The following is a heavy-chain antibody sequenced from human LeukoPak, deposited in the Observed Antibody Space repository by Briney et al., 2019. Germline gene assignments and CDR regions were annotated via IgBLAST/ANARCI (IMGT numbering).Heavy chain of an antibody. CDR3: ASLPGAYCSGGCRSPPP. CDR2: IYYSGST. V-gene: IGHV4-39*01. J-gene: IGHJ5*02. Sequence: SETLSLTCTVSGGSISSSSYYWGWIRQPPGKGLEWIGSIYYSGSTYYNPSLKSRVTISVDTSKNQFSLKLSSVTASDTAVYYCASLPGAYCSGGCRSPPPWGQGALVTVSS. D-gene: IGHD2-15*01. CDR1: GGSISSSSYY.